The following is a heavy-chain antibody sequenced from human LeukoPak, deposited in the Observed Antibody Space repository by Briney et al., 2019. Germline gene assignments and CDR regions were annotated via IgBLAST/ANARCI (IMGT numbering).Heavy chain of an antibody. CDR1: GFTFSSYA. CDR3: ARLGYGGGINNDY. Sequence: GRSLRLSCAASGFTFSSYAMRWVRQAPGKGLEWVAVISYDGSNKYYADSVKGRFTISRDNSKNTLYLQMNSLRAEDTAVYYCARLGYGGGINNDYWGQGTLVTVSS. V-gene: IGHV3-30-3*01. CDR2: ISYDGSNK. D-gene: IGHD4-23*01. J-gene: IGHJ4*02.